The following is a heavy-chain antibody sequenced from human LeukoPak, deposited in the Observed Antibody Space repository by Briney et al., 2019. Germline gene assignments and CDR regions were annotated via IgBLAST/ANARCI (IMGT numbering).Heavy chain of an antibody. D-gene: IGHD3-10*01. CDR1: GFTFSNAW. J-gene: IGHJ4*02. CDR2: IKSKTDGGTT. CDR3: TGRITMIRGVITNFDS. V-gene: IGHV3-15*01. Sequence: GGPLRLSCAASGFTFSNAWMSWVRQAPGKGLEWVGRIKSKTDGGTTGYAAPVKGRFTISRDDSKNTLYLQMNSLKTEDTAVYYCTGRITMIRGVITNFDSWGQGTLVTVSS.